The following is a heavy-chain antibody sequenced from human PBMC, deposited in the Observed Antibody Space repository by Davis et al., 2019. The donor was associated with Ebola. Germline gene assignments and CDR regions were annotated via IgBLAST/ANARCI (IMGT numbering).Heavy chain of an antibody. D-gene: IGHD2-15*01. CDR2: INHSGST. Sequence: SETLSLTCAVYGGSFSGYYWSWIRQPPGKGLEWIGEINHSGSTNYNPPLKSRVTISVDTSKNQFSLKLSSVTAADTAVYYCARGRVVVVVGAIYYYYGMDVWGQGTTVTVSS. CDR3: ARGRVVVVVGAIYYYYGMDV. J-gene: IGHJ6*02. V-gene: IGHV4-34*01. CDR1: GGSFSGYY.